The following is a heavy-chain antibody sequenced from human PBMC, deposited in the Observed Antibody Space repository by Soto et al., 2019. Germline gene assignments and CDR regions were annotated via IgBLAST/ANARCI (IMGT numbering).Heavy chain of an antibody. CDR1: GFTFSSYS. V-gene: IGHV3-21*01. J-gene: IGHJ6*02. Sequence: GGSLRLSCAASGFTFSSYSMNCVRQAPGKGLEWVSSISSSSSYIYYADSVKGRFTISRDNAKNSLYLQMNSLRAEDTAVYYCARLGGYCSGGSCPYGMDVWGPGPTVTVSS. CDR2: ISSSSSYI. CDR3: ARLGGYCSGGSCPYGMDV. D-gene: IGHD2-15*01.